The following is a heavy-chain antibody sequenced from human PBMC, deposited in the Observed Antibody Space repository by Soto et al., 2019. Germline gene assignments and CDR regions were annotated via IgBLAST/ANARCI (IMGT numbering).Heavy chain of an antibody. D-gene: IGHD6-13*01. J-gene: IGHJ6*02. CDR2: IKQDGSEK. CDR3: ARIASAGRGWDV. V-gene: IGHV3-7*01. Sequence: EVQLVESGGGLVQPGGSLRLSCAASGFTFSSYWRSWVRQAPVKGLEWVGNIKQDGSEKNYVDFMEGRFTISRDNAENSLYLQMNSLRAEDTAVYYWARIASAGRGWDVWGQGTTVVVSS. CDR1: GFTFSSYW.